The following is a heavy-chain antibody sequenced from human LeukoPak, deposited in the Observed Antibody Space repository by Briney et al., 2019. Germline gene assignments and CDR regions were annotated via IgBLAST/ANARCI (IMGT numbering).Heavy chain of an antibody. CDR1: GGISHPYA. CDR2: ITPLVSTT. Sequence: SVKVSCKASGGISHPYAIAWLRQAPGQGLEWMGGITPLVSTTVYARKLQGRVTFTADEATRTVYMELGSLSSDDTAIYYCARGNGTYTPSGHWGQGALVTVSS. CDR3: ARGNGTYTPSGH. J-gene: IGHJ4*02. D-gene: IGHD1-26*01. V-gene: IGHV1-69*01.